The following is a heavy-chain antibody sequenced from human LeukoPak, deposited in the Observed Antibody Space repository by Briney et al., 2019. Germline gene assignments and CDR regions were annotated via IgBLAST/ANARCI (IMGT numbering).Heavy chain of an antibody. CDR1: GGSFSGYY. CDR2: INHSGST. D-gene: IGHD5-24*01. V-gene: IGHV4-34*01. CDR3: ARAVGRDEGFDY. Sequence: SETLSLTCAVYGGSFSGYYWSWIRQPPGKGLEWIGEINHSGSTNYNPSLKSRVTISVDTSKNQFSLKLSSVTAADTAVYYCARAVGRDEGFDYWGQGTLVTVSS. J-gene: IGHJ4*02.